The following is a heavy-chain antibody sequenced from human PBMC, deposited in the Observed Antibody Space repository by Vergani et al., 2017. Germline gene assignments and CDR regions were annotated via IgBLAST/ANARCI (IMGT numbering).Heavy chain of an antibody. CDR1: GGSFSGYY. J-gene: IGHJ6*03. V-gene: IGHV4-34*01. Sequence: QVQLQQWGAGLLKPSETLSLTCAVYGGSFSGYYWSWIRQPPGKGLEWIGEINHSGSTNYNPSLKSRVTISVDTSKNQFSLKLSSVTAADTAVYYCARVLSGQYRGYGSSTSCYKGLYYYYYMDVWGKGTTVTVSS. CDR3: ARVLSGQYRGYGSSTSCYKGLYYYYYMDV. CDR2: INHSGST. D-gene: IGHD2-2*02.